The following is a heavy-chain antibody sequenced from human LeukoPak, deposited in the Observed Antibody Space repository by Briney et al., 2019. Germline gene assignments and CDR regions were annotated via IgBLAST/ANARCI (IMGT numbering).Heavy chain of an antibody. V-gene: IGHV3-66*01. D-gene: IGHD2-2*01. CDR3: ARDKVVPAAIGHY. J-gene: IGHJ4*02. Sequence: GGSLRLSCAASGFTVSSNSMTWVRQAPGKGLGWVSVIYSGGSTYYADSVKGRFTISRDKNTLYLQMNSLRADDTAVYYCARDKVVPAAIGHYWGRGTLVTVSS. CDR2: IYSGGST. CDR1: GFTVSSNS.